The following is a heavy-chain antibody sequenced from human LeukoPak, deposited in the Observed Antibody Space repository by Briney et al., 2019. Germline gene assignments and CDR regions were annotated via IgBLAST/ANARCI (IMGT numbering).Heavy chain of an antibody. Sequence: GGSLRLSCAASGFKFSTFGMHWVRQAPGKGLEWVAVIWYDGSNKHYGDSVKGRFTISRDNSKNTLYLEMNSLRAEDTAVYYCARDRSSTYCDYWAQGTPVTVSS. CDR1: GFKFSTFG. CDR2: IWYDGSNK. V-gene: IGHV3-33*01. D-gene: IGHD2-2*01. J-gene: IGHJ4*02. CDR3: ARDRSSTYCDY.